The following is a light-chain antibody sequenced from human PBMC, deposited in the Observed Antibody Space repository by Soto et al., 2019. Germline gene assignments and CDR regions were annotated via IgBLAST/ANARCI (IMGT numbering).Light chain of an antibody. CDR3: QQYGSSPGT. Sequence: EIVLTQSPGTLSLSPGERATLSCRASQSVSSSYLAWYQQKPGQAPRLLIYGASSRATGIPDRFSGSRSGTDSTLTISRLEPEDFAVYYCQQYGSSPGTFGQGTKVEIK. J-gene: IGKJ1*01. CDR2: GAS. CDR1: QSVSSSY. V-gene: IGKV3-20*01.